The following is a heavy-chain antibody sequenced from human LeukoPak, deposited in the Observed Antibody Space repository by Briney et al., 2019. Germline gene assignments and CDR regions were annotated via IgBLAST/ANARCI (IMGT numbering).Heavy chain of an antibody. J-gene: IGHJ4*02. Sequence: TSQTLSLTCTVSGGSISSGSYYWSWIRQPAGKGLEWIGRISTSGNTNYNPSNPSLKSRVTISVDTSKNQFSLKLSSVTAADTAVYYCAREQVVPYFDYWGQGTLVTVSS. CDR2: ISTSGNT. V-gene: IGHV4-61*02. CDR3: AREQVVPYFDY. CDR1: GGSISSGSYY. D-gene: IGHD6-13*01.